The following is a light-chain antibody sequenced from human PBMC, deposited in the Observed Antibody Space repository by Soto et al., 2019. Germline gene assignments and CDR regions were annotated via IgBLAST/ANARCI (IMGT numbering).Light chain of an antibody. CDR3: QQYNSYSLYT. CDR2: EAS. V-gene: IGKV1-5*03. J-gene: IGKJ2*01. CDR1: QNINSW. Sequence: DIQMTQSPSTLSASVGDTVIITCRASQNINSWLAWYQQKAGTAPKLLIYEASKLENGVSSRFSGGGSGTEFTLTIRSLQPDDFATYYCQQYNSYSLYTFGQGTKLEIK.